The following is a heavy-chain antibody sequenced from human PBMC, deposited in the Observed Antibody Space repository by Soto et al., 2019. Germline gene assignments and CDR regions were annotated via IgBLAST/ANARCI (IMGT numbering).Heavy chain of an antibody. CDR3: ARGVVLVTATYGMDV. D-gene: IGHD2-15*01. CDR1: GFTFSSYA. V-gene: IGHV3-64*01. Sequence: EVQLVESGGGLVQPGGSLRLSCAASGFTFSSYAMHWVRQAPGKGLEYVSAISSNGGSTYYANSVKGRFTISRDNSKNTLYLQMGSLRAEDMAVYYCARGVVLVTATYGMDVWGQGTTVTVSS. J-gene: IGHJ6*02. CDR2: ISSNGGST.